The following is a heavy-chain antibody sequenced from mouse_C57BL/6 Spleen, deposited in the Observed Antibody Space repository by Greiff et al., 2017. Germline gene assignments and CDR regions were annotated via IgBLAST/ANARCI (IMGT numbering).Heavy chain of an antibody. CDR2: ISSGSSTI. J-gene: IGHJ1*03. D-gene: IGHD1-1*01. CDR3: ARLGSSHWYFDV. V-gene: IGHV5-17*01. CDR1: GFTFSDYG. Sequence: EVQLQESGGGLVKPGGSLKLSCAASGFTFSDYGMHWVRQAPEKGLEWVAYISSGSSTIYYADTVKGRFTISRDNAKNTLFLQMTSLRSEDTAMYYCARLGSSHWYFDVWGTGTTVTVSS.